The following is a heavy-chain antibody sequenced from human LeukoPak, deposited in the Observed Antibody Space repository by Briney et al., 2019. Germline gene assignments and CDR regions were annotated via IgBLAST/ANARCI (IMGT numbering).Heavy chain of an antibody. CDR2: ISYDGSNK. CDR3: AKDRNYYDSSGYPDY. J-gene: IGHJ4*02. CDR1: GFTFSSYG. Sequence: PGRSLRLSCAASGFTFSSYGMHWVRQAPGKGLEWVAVISYDGSNKYYADSVKGRFTISRDNSKNTLYLQMNSLRAEDTAVYYCAKDRNYYDSSGYPDYWGQGTLVTVSS. V-gene: IGHV3-30*18. D-gene: IGHD3-22*01.